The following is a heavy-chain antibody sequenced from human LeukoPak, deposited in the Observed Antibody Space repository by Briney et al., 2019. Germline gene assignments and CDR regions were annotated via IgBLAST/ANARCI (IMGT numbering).Heavy chain of an antibody. J-gene: IGHJ4*02. CDR2: ITYSGGST. CDR3: VRVGYSYGYGDWNHFDY. V-gene: IGHV3-23*01. Sequence: GGSLRLSCAASGFTFSSYAMSWVRQAPGKGLEWVSITYSGGSTYYADSVKGRFTISRDNSKNTLYLQMNSLRAEDTAVYFCVRVGYSYGYGDWNHFDYWGQGTLVTVSS. CDR1: GFTFSSYA. D-gene: IGHD5-18*01.